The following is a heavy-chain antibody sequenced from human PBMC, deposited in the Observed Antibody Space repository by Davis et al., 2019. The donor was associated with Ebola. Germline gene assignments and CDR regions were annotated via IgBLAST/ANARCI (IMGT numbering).Heavy chain of an antibody. V-gene: IGHV1-18*01. CDR3: ARDRFGVVIRGRRYYGMDV. CDR2: ISAYNGNT. D-gene: IGHD3-3*01. CDR1: GYTFTSYG. Sequence: ASVKVSCKASGYTFTSYGISWVRQAPGQGLEWMGWISAYNGNTNYAQKLQGRVTMTTDTSTSTAYMELRSLRSDDTAVYYCARDRFGVVIRGRRYYGMDVWGQGTTVTVSS. J-gene: IGHJ6*02.